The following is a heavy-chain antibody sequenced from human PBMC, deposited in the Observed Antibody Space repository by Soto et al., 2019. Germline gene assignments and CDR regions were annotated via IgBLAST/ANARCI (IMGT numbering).Heavy chain of an antibody. J-gene: IGHJ6*02. CDR1: GVSISSVGHY. D-gene: IGHD6-25*01. Sequence: TLSLTCSVSGVSISSVGHYWTWIRQQPGKGLEWIGYIYYSGSTDYNPSLKSRVTISVDRSKNQFSLNLSSVTAADTAIYYCARESGGYDSSTRYGLDVWGQGTTVTVSS. CDR2: IYYSGST. V-gene: IGHV4-31*03. CDR3: ARESGGYDSSTRYGLDV.